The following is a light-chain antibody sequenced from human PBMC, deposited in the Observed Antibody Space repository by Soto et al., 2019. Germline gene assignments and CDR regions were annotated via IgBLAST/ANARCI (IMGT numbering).Light chain of an antibody. Sequence: DIQMTQSPSSLSASVGDRVTITCRTSQNIKNYLNWYQQKPGRAPKLLIYGASDLQSGVPSRFSGSGSGTDFTLTISSLQSEDFGVYYCHQYNNLWTFGQGTKVDIK. V-gene: IGKV1-39*01. J-gene: IGKJ1*01. CDR1: QNIKNY. CDR3: HQYNNLWT. CDR2: GAS.